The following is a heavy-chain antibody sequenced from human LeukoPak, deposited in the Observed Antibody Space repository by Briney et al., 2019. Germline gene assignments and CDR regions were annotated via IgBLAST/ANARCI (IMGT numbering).Heavy chain of an antibody. V-gene: IGHV3-74*01. CDR3: ARVPITLAGTKDAKYFQH. D-gene: IGHD6-19*01. J-gene: IGHJ1*01. Sequence: GGSLRLSCAASGFTFSSYAMSWVRQAPGKGLVWVSRINSDGSSTSYADSVKGRFTISRDNAKNTLYLQMNSLRAEDTAVYYCARVPITLAGTKDAKYFQHWGQGTLVTVSS. CDR2: INSDGSST. CDR1: GFTFSSYA.